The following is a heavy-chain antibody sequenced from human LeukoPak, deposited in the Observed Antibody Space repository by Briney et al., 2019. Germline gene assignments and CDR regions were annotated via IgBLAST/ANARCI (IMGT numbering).Heavy chain of an antibody. CDR2: IYTSGST. CDR3: ARDSALGYCGGDCYPDY. CDR1: GGSISSYY. D-gene: IGHD2-21*02. J-gene: IGHJ4*02. V-gene: IGHV4-4*07. Sequence: PSETLSLTCTVSGGSISSYYWSWIRQPAGKGLEWIGRIYTSGSTNYNPSLKSQVTMSVDTSKNQFSLKLSSVTAADTAVYYCARDSALGYCGGDCYPDYWGQGTLVTVSS.